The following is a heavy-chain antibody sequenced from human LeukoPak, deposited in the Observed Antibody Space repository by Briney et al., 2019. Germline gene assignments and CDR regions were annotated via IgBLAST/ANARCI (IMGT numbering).Heavy chain of an antibody. J-gene: IGHJ6*03. D-gene: IGHD2-2*01. CDR1: GASISTRGYY. CDR3: ARASNLYCSSTSCYARYYYYMDV. V-gene: IGHV4-39*07. Sequence: KSSETLSLTCTVSGASISTRGYYWGWIRQPPGNGLEWIGTIYYRGNTYYNPSLEGRVTMSVDTSKNQFSLKLSSVTAADTAVYYCARASNLYCSSTSCYARYYYYMDVWGKGTTVTISS. CDR2: IYYRGNT.